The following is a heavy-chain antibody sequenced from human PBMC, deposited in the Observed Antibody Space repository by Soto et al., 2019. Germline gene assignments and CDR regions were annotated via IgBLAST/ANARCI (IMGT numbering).Heavy chain of an antibody. J-gene: IGHJ5*02. Sequence: SETLSLTCTVSGGSISSGDYYWSWIRQPPGKGLEWIGYIYYSGSTYHNPSLKSRGTISVDTSKNQFSLKLSSVTAADTAVYYCARASAVAGSRGWFDPWGQGTLVTVS. CDR1: GGSISSGDYY. V-gene: IGHV4-30-4*01. D-gene: IGHD6-19*01. CDR3: ARASAVAGSRGWFDP. CDR2: IYYSGST.